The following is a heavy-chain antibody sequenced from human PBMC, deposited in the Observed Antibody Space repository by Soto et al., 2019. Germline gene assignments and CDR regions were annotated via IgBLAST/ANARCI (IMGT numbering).Heavy chain of an antibody. Sequence: GGSLRLSCAASGFTFSSYAMHWVRQAPGKGLEWVAVISYDGSNKYYADSVKGRFTISRDNSKNTLYLQMNSLRAEDTAVYYCARELAQVVAGFDYWGQGTLVTVSS. CDR2: ISYDGSNK. CDR1: GFTFSSYA. CDR3: ARELAQVVAGFDY. J-gene: IGHJ4*02. V-gene: IGHV3-30-3*01. D-gene: IGHD2-15*01.